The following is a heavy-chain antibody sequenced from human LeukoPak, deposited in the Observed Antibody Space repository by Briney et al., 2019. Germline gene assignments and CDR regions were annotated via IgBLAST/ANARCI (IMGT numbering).Heavy chain of an antibody. Sequence: PGRSLRLSCAASGFTFDDYAMHWVRQAPGKGLEWVSGISWNSGSIGYADSVKGRFTISRDNAKNSLYLQMNSLRAEDTALYYCAKDSSEQWLSYWFDPWGQGTLVTVSS. CDR1: GFTFDDYA. CDR2: ISWNSGSI. J-gene: IGHJ5*02. CDR3: AKDSSEQWLSYWFDP. D-gene: IGHD6-19*01. V-gene: IGHV3-9*01.